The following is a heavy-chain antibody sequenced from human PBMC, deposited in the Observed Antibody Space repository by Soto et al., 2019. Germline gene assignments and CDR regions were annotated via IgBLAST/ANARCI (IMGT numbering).Heavy chain of an antibody. Sequence: ASLKVSCNASGYTFTSYGISWVRQAPGQGLEWMGFVSAYNGKTNYAQKLQGRVTMTTETSTSTAYMELRSLRSDETAVYYCARERGYDFWSGYYYSGMHXWGQGTIVTVS. CDR2: VSAYNGKT. D-gene: IGHD3-3*01. CDR1: GYTFTSYG. J-gene: IGHJ6*02. V-gene: IGHV1-18*04. CDR3: ARERGYDFWSGYYYSGMHX.